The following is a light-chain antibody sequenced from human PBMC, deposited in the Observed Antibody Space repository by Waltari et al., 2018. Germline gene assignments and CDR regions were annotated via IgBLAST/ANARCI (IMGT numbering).Light chain of an antibody. CDR2: KAS. CDR3: QQYHSYPLT. CDR1: QSISTW. V-gene: IGKV1-5*03. J-gene: IGKJ4*01. Sequence: DIQMTQSPSTLSASVGDRVTIPCRASQSISTWLAWYQQKPGKAPNLLIYKASSLESGVPSRFSGSGSGTEFTLTISSLQPDDFATYYCQQYHSYPLTFGGGTKVEVK.